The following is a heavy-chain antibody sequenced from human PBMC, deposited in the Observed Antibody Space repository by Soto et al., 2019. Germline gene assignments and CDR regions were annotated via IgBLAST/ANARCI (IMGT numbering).Heavy chain of an antibody. D-gene: IGHD2-15*01. Sequence: SETLSLTCNVSGASLSGYYWSWIRKPPGKGLEWIGSIFHGGNTYYNPSLKSRVTISVDMSKNQFSLKLNSVTAADTAVYYCARARWYDAFDVWGQGTVVTVSS. CDR1: GASLSGYY. CDR2: IFHGGNT. V-gene: IGHV4-59*08. J-gene: IGHJ3*01. CDR3: ARARWYDAFDV.